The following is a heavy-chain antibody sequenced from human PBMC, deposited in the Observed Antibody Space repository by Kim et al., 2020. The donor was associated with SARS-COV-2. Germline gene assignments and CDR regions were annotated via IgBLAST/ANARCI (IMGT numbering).Heavy chain of an antibody. J-gene: IGHJ6*02. CDR2: IYHSGST. CDR3: AREEAVAGISRHYYYYGMDV. V-gene: IGHV4-4*02. D-gene: IGHD6-19*01. Sequence: SETLSLTCAVSGGSISSSNWWSWVRQPPGKGLEWIGEIYHSGSTNYNPSLKSRVTISVDKSKNQFSLKLSSVTAADTAVYYCAREEAVAGISRHYYYYGMDVWGQGTTVTVSS. CDR1: GGSISSSNW.